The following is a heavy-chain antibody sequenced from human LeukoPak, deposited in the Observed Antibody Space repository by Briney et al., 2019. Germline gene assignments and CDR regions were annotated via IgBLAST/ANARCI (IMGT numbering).Heavy chain of an antibody. CDR3: ARDQVGPPGDIAVVPAADDAFDI. CDR2: ISSSSSYI. CDR1: GFIFSNYA. J-gene: IGHJ3*02. D-gene: IGHD2-2*01. Sequence: TGGSLRLSCAASGFIFSNYAMSWVRQAPGKGLEWVSSISSSSSYIYYADSVKGRFTISRDNAKNSLYLQMNSLRAEDTAVYYCARDQVGPPGDIAVVPAADDAFDIWGQGTMVTVSS. V-gene: IGHV3-21*01.